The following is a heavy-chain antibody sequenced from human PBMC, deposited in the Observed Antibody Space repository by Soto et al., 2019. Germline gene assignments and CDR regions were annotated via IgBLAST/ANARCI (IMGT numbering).Heavy chain of an antibody. Sequence: PGGSLRLSCAASGFTFSSYGMHRVSQAPGKGLEWVAVISYDGSNKYYADSVKGRFTISRDNSKNTLYLQMNSLRAEDTAVYYCAKNMITFGGVIVSPFDYWGQGTLVTVSS. CDR2: ISYDGSNK. CDR1: GFTFSSYG. J-gene: IGHJ4*02. D-gene: IGHD3-16*02. V-gene: IGHV3-30*18. CDR3: AKNMITFGGVIVSPFDY.